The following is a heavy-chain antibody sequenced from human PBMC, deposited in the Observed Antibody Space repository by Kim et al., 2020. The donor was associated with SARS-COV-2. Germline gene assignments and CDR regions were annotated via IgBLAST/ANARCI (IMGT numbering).Heavy chain of an antibody. CDR2: INHSGST. CDR1: GGSFSGYY. V-gene: IGHV4-34*01. CDR3: ARGGRAGTGFLHY. J-gene: IGHJ4*02. Sequence: SETLSLTCAVYGGSFSGYYWSWIRQPPGKGLEWIGEINHSGSTNYNPSLKSRVTISVDTSKNQFSLKLSSVTAADTAVYYCARGGRAGTGFLHYWGQGTLVTVSS. D-gene: IGHD6-19*01.